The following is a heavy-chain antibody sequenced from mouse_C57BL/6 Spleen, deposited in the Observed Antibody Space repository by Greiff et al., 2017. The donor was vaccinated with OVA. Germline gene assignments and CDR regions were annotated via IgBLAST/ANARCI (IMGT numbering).Heavy chain of an antibody. V-gene: IGHV3-1*01. CDR2: ISYSGST. D-gene: IGHD2-3*01. Sequence: EVQRVESGPGMVKPSQSLSLTCTVTGYSITSGYDWHWIRHFPGNKLEWMGYISYSGSTNYNPSLKSRISITHDTSKNHFFLKLNSVTTEDTATYYCARDRGDGYYGYFDVWGTGTTVTVSS. CDR3: ARDRGDGYYGYFDV. J-gene: IGHJ1*03. CDR1: GYSITSGYD.